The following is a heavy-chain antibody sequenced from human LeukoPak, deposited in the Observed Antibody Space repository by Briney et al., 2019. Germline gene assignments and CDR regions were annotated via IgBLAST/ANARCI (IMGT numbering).Heavy chain of an antibody. Sequence: SGGALRLSCAASGFTFSSYSMNWVRQAPGEGLEWVSFISSDSIYIYYADSVEGRFTSSRDNAKNSLYLQMNSLRAEDTAVYYCARGSSSYDCWGQGTLLTVSS. V-gene: IGHV3-21*01. CDR2: ISSDSIYI. D-gene: IGHD6-13*01. J-gene: IGHJ4*02. CDR3: ARGSSSYDC. CDR1: GFTFSSYS.